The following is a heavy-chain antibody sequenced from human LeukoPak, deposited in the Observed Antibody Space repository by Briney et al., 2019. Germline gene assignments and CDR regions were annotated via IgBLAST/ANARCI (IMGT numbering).Heavy chain of an antibody. CDR2: ISGSGGST. CDR1: GFTFSSYA. Sequence: GGSLRLSCAASGFTFSSYAMSWVRQAPGKGLEWVSAISGSGGSTYYADSVKGRFTITRDNSKNTLYLQMNSLRAEDTAVYYCAKDGTFSGYYGDYWGQGTLVTVSS. D-gene: IGHD3-22*01. V-gene: IGHV3-23*01. J-gene: IGHJ4*02. CDR3: AKDGTFSGYYGDY.